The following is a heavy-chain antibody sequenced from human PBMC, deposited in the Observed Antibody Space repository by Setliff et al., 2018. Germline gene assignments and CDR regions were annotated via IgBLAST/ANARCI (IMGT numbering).Heavy chain of an antibody. CDR3: ARDGVFYAMDF. CDR1: GFTFSNYY. V-gene: IGHV3-11*04. Sequence: GGSLRLSCAASGFTFSNYYMSWIRQAPGKGLEWLSKISGAGTTVYYADSVRGRFTISRDNAKNSLYLQMNRLRAEDSAVYYCARDGVFYAMDFWGQGTTVTVSS. D-gene: IGHD3-10*01. CDR2: ISGAGTTV. J-gene: IGHJ6*02.